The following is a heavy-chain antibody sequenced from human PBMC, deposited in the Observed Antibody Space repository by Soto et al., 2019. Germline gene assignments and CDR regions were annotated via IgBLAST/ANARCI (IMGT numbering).Heavy chain of an antibody. CDR1: GGTFSSYT. CDR2: IIPILGIA. Sequence: QVQLVQSGAEVKKPGSSVKVSCKASGGTFSSYTISWVRQAPGQGLEWMGRIIPILGIANYAQKFQGRVTITADKSTSTAYMELSSLRSEDTAVYYGASHDYGGNSRIYWYFDLWGRGTLVTVSS. V-gene: IGHV1-69*02. CDR3: ASHDYGGNSRIYWYFDL. D-gene: IGHD4-17*01. J-gene: IGHJ2*01.